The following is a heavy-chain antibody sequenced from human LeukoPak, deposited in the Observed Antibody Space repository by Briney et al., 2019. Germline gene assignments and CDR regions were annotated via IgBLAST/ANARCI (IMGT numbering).Heavy chain of an antibody. J-gene: IGHJ4*02. CDR2: ISSSGSTI. CDR1: GFTFSSYE. Sequence: GGSLRLSCAASGFTFSSYEMNWVRQAPGKGLERVSYISSSGSTIYYADSVKGRFTISRDNAKNSLYLQMNSLRAEDTAVYYCARVNLMGVWSGYSVDSWGQGTLVTVSS. D-gene: IGHD3-3*01. CDR3: ARVNLMGVWSGYSVDS. V-gene: IGHV3-48*03.